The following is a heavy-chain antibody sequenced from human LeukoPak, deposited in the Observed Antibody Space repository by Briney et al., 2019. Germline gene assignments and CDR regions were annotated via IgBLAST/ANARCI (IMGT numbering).Heavy chain of an antibody. Sequence: SQTLSLTCTVSGGSISSGGYYWSWIRQRPGKGLEWIGYIYYSGSTYYNPSLKSRVTISVDTSKNQFSLKLSSVTAADTAVYYCARGANDFDAFDIWGQGTMVTVSS. D-gene: IGHD2-8*01. CDR1: GGSISSGGYY. CDR2: IYYSGST. V-gene: IGHV4-31*03. J-gene: IGHJ3*02. CDR3: ARGANDFDAFDI.